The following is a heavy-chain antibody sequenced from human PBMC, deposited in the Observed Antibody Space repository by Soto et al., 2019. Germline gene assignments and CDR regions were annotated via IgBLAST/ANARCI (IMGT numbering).Heavy chain of an antibody. J-gene: IGHJ4*02. D-gene: IGHD3-22*01. Sequence: PAETLSLSCTVSGDTISTFYWGWMRQSPGKELEWIGYVYYTGSTNYKPSLKSRVTISVDRSKNQFSLKLTSANAADTAVYYCARGRTVRNYADDSSDYFYLFDYWGKGTQVTVSS. V-gene: IGHV4-59*01. CDR1: GDTISTFY. CDR2: VYYTGST. CDR3: ARGRTVRNYADDSSDYFYLFDY.